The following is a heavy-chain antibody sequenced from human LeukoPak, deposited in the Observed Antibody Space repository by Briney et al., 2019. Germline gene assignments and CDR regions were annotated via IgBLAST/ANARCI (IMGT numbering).Heavy chain of an antibody. CDR3: ANSPPMTGSYSY. D-gene: IGHD1-26*01. CDR2: ISSGGDYI. Sequence: GGSLRLSRAASGFTFTSYTMNWVRQAPGKGLEWVSSISSGGDYISYADSVKGRFTISRDNAKNSLFLQMNGLRVEDTAVYYCANSPPMTGSYSYWGQGTLVTVSS. J-gene: IGHJ4*02. CDR1: GFTFTSYT. V-gene: IGHV3-21*04.